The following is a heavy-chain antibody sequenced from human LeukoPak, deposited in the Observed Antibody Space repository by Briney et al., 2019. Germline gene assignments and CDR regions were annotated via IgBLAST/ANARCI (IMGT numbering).Heavy chain of an antibody. V-gene: IGHV4-39*07. CDR2: IYYSGST. CDR3: ARENPVGAKYYFDY. D-gene: IGHD1-26*01. CDR1: GGSISSSSYY. Sequence: SETLSLTCTVSGGSISSSSYYWGWIRQPPGKGLEWIGSIYYSGSTYYNPSLKSRVTISVDTSKNQFSLKLSSVTAEDTAVYYCARENPVGAKYYFDYWGQGTLVTVSS. J-gene: IGHJ4*02.